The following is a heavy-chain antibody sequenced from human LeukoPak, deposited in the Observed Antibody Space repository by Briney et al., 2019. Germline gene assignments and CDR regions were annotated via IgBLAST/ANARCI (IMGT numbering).Heavy chain of an antibody. D-gene: IGHD5-12*01. V-gene: IGHV4-4*09. CDR3: ARHRTNSAYDPFDY. CDR2: IYSSGSS. J-gene: IGHJ4*02. Sequence: SETLSLTCTVSAGSISTYYWSWIRQPPGKGLEWIGNIYSSGSSNYNPSLNSRVTISVDTSKNQFSLKLRSVTAADTAVYYCARHRTNSAYDPFDYWGQGTLVTVSS. CDR1: AGSISTYY.